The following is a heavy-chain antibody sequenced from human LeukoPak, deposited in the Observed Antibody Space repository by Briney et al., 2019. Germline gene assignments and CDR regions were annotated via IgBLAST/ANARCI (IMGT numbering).Heavy chain of an antibody. Sequence: SETLSLTCAVYGGSFSGYYWSWIRQPPGKGLEWIGEINHSGSTNYNPSLKSRVTISVDTSKNQFSLKLSSVTAADTAVYYCARVVYQWLVHAKGGFDPWGQGTLVTVSS. D-gene: IGHD6-19*01. J-gene: IGHJ5*02. CDR2: INHSGST. V-gene: IGHV4-34*01. CDR1: GGSFSGYY. CDR3: ARVVYQWLVHAKGGFDP.